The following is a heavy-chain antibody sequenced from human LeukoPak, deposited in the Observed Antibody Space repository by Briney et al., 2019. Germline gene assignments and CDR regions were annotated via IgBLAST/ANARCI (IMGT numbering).Heavy chain of an antibody. D-gene: IGHD1-14*01. CDR2: IKDDGSEK. Sequence: GGSLRLSCVGSGFTFSRYWMTWVRQAPGKGLEWVANIKDDGSEKYSVDSVKGRFTTSRDNAKNLLYLQMSSLRAEDTAVYYCARARIDYWGQGTLVTVSS. CDR3: ARARIDY. J-gene: IGHJ4*02. CDR1: GFTFSRYW. V-gene: IGHV3-7*04.